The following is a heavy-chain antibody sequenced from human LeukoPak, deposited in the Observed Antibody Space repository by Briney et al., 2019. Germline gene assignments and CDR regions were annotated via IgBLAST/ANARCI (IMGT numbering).Heavy chain of an antibody. V-gene: IGHV4-38-2*02. CDR3: ARTYINFSNYFDP. J-gene: IGHJ5*02. CDR2: ISHIGST. CDR1: GYSISNGYN. D-gene: IGHD4-11*01. Sequence: SETLSLTCTVSGYSISNGYNWGWVRQPPGKGLECNGSISHIGSTYYNPSLESRVTISLDTSMNQFSLELRSVTAADTAVYYCARTYINFSNYFDPWGQGTLVTVSS.